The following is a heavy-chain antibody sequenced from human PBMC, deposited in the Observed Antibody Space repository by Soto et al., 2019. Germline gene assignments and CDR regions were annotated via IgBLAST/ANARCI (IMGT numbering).Heavy chain of an antibody. CDR1: GFTFSSYA. V-gene: IGHV3-23*01. CDR3: AKDRGWGQLWDLTLDY. D-gene: IGHD5-18*01. CDR2: ISGSGGST. Sequence: EVQLLESGGDLVQPGGSLRLSCAASGFTFSSYAMSWVRQAPGKGLEWVSAISGSGGSTYYADSVKGRFTISRDNSKNTLYLQMNSLRAEDTAVYYCAKDRGWGQLWDLTLDYWGQGTLVTVSS. J-gene: IGHJ4*02.